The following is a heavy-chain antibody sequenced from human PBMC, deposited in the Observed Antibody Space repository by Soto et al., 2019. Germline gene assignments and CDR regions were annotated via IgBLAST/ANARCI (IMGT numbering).Heavy chain of an antibody. CDR2: INGDGSTT. D-gene: IGHD3-22*01. J-gene: IGHJ4*02. V-gene: IGHV3-74*01. CDR1: GFTFSSYW. CDR3: ESPRYDGSGTPFDY. Sequence: EVQLVESGGGLVQPGGSLRLSCAASGFTFSSYWMHWVRQVPGKGLVWVSRINGDGSTTSYADSVRGRFTISRDNAKNTQYVQMISMRAEDTAVYYCESPRYDGSGTPFDYWGQGTLVTVSS.